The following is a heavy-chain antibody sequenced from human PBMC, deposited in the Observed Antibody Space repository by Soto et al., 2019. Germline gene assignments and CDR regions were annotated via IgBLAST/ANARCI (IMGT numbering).Heavy chain of an antibody. J-gene: IGHJ6*02. CDR3: ARCGLDYGMDV. D-gene: IGHD3-16*01. CDR2: FYPSGKT. V-gene: IGHV4-4*07. CDR1: GGSINSYY. Sequence: SETLSLTCTVSGGSINSYYWCWIRQPAGKGLEWIGRFYPSGKTNYNPSLKSRLTMSADTSRNQFSLNLTSVTAADTAVYYCARCGLDYGMDVWGQGTTVTVS.